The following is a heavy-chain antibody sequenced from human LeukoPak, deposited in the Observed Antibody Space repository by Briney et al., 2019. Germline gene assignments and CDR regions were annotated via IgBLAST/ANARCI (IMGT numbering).Heavy chain of an antibody. CDR2: IYYSGST. CDR1: GGSISSYY. J-gene: IGHJ6*03. D-gene: IGHD3-3*01. CDR3: ARDRMYDFWSGYYRRYYYYYMDV. V-gene: IGHV4-59*01. Sequence: SETLSLTCTVSGGSISSYYWSWIRQPPGKGLELIGYIYYSGSTNYNPSLKSRVTISVDTSKNQFSLKLSSVTAADTAVYYCARDRMYDFWSGYYRRYYYYYMDVWGKGTTVTVSS.